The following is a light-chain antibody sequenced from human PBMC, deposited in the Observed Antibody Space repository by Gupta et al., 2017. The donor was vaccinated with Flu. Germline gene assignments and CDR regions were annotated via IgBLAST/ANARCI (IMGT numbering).Light chain of an antibody. CDR2: KDS. Sequence: PGQTARITCSGDTLPRQYAYWYQQKPGQAPVLVIYKDSERPSGIPERFSGSRSGPTVTLTISGVQAEDEADFYCQSSDISGTWVSGGGTKLTVL. CDR3: QSSDISGTWV. CDR1: TLPRQY. V-gene: IGLV3-25*03. J-gene: IGLJ3*02.